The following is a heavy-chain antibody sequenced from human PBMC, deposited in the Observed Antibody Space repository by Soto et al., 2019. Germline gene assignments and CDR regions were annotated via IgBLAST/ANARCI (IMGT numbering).Heavy chain of an antibody. CDR3: ARGDRGGSGSPASYYYSGLDV. D-gene: IGHD3-10*01. Sequence: DVQLLESGGQLVQPGGSLRLSCAASGFTFSSYAMSWVRQAPGKGLEWVSSVSAGGDMTYYSDSVKGRFTISRDNSNNGLFLQINRLRIEDTALYYCARGDRGGSGSPASYYYSGLDVWDQGTTVTVS. CDR2: VSAGGDMT. CDR1: GFTFSSYA. V-gene: IGHV3-23*01. J-gene: IGHJ6*02.